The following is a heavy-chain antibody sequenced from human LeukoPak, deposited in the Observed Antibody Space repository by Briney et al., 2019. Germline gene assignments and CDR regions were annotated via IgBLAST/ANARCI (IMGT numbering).Heavy chain of an antibody. CDR3: ARVSRQTTVTTFSY. V-gene: IGHV1-2*02. J-gene: IGHJ4*02. CDR1: GYTFTGYY. CDR2: INPNSGGT. Sequence: ASVKVSRKASGYTFTGYYMHWVRPAPGQGLEWMGWINPNSGGTNYAQKFQGRVTMTRDTSISTAYMELSRLRSDDTAVYYCARVSRQTTVTTFSYWGQGTLVTVSS. D-gene: IGHD4-17*01.